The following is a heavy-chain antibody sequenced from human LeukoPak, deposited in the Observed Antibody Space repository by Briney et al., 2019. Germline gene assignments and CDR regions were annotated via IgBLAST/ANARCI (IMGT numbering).Heavy chain of an antibody. CDR2: IYHSGST. J-gene: IGHJ6*03. Sequence: SGTLSLTCAVSGGSISSSNWWSWVRQPPGKGLEWIGEIYHSGSTNYNPSLKSRVTISVDKSKNQFSLKLSSVTAADTAVYYCTRGFWSGYYTLGYYYYYMDVWGKGTTVTVSS. V-gene: IGHV4-4*02. CDR3: TRGFWSGYYTLGYYYYYMDV. CDR1: GGSISSSNW. D-gene: IGHD3-3*01.